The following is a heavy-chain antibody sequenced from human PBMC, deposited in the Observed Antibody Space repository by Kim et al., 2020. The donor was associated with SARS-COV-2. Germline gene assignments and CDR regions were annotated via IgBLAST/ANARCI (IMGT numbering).Heavy chain of an antibody. D-gene: IGHD2-2*01. CDR2: ISSSSYI. CDR1: GFTFSSYS. J-gene: IGHJ6*02. Sequence: GGSLRLSCAASGFTFSSYSMNWVRQAPGKGLEWVSSISSSSYIYYADSVKGRFTISRDNAKNSLYLQMNSLRAEDTAVYYCAILPKADIVVVPAAMTPDYYYYGMDVWGRGTTVTVSS. CDR3: AILPKADIVVVPAAMTPDYYYYGMDV. V-gene: IGHV3-21*01.